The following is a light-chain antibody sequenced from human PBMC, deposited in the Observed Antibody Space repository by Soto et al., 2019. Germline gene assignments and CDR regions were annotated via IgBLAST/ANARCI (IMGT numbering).Light chain of an antibody. V-gene: IGLV1-44*01. Sequence: QSVLTQPPSASGTPGQRVTISCSGSSSNIGRNTVNWYQQLPGMAPKLLIHTNNQRPSGVPYRFSGSKSGTSASLAISGLQSEDEGDYFCATWDDRLNGRVFGGGTKVTVL. CDR2: TNN. J-gene: IGLJ3*02. CDR3: ATWDDRLNGRV. CDR1: SSNIGRNT.